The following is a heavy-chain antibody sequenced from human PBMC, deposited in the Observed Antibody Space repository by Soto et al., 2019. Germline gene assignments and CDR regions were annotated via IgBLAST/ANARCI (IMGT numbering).Heavy chain of an antibody. V-gene: IGHV1-69*13. CDR2: IIPIFGTA. CDR3: ARSYYCSGGSCYPNWFDP. D-gene: IGHD2-15*01. CDR1: GVTFSSYA. J-gene: IGHJ5*02. Sequence: ASVKVSGKASGVTFSSYAISWVRQAPGQGLEWMGGIIPIFGTANYAQKFQGRVTITADESTSTAYMELSSLRSEDTAVYYCARSYYCSGGSCYPNWFDPWGQGTLVTVSS.